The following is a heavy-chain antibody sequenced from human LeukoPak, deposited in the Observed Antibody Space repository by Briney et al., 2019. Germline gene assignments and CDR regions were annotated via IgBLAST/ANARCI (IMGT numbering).Heavy chain of an antibody. V-gene: IGHV3-23*01. CDR1: GFTFSSYA. D-gene: IGHD2-15*01. CDR2: IIGSGGST. CDR3: ARVGYCSGGSCYRSWFDP. Sequence: GGSLRLSCAASGFTFSSYAMSWVRQAPGNGLEWVSAIIGSGGSTYYADSVKGRFTISRDNAKNSLYLQMNSRRAEDTAVYYCARVGYCSGGSCYRSWFDPWGQGTLVTVSS. J-gene: IGHJ5*02.